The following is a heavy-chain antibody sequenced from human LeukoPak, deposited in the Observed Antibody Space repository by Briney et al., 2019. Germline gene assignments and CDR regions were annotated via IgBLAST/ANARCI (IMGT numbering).Heavy chain of an antibody. V-gene: IGHV1-2*04. CDR2: INPNSGGT. CDR1: GYTFTGYY. Sequence: ASVKVSCKASGYTFTGYYMHWVRQAPGQGLEWMGWINPNSGGTNYAQKFQGWVTMTRDTSISTAYMELSRLRSDDTAVYYCARQIGVVPDTDAFDIWGQGTMVTVSS. D-gene: IGHD2-2*01. J-gene: IGHJ3*02. CDR3: ARQIGVVPDTDAFDI.